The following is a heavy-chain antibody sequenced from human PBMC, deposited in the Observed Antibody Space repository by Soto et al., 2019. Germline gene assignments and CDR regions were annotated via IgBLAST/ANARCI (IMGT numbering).Heavy chain of an antibody. CDR2: INHSGST. Sequence: SETLSLTCAFYGWSFSGYYWSLIRQPPGKGLEWIGEINHSGSTNYNPSLKSRVTISVDTSKNQFSLKLSSVTAADTAVYYCARGGYDYVWGSYRYYYYYYGMDVWGQGTTVTVSS. J-gene: IGHJ6*02. V-gene: IGHV4-34*01. CDR1: GWSFSGYY. CDR3: ARGGYDYVWGSYRYYYYYYGMDV. D-gene: IGHD3-16*02.